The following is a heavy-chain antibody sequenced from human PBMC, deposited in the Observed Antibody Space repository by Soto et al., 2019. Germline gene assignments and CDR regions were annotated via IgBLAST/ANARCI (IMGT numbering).Heavy chain of an antibody. CDR1: GFTFSGYG. CDR3: TAMSGMDV. Sequence: PGGSLRLSCAASGFTFSGYGMHWVRQAPGKGLEWVGRIRTKANNYATAYAASVKGRFTISSDDSKNTVYLQMNSLKTEDTAVYYCTAMSGMDVWGQGTLVTVSS. CDR2: IRTKANNYAT. J-gene: IGHJ6*02. V-gene: IGHV3-73*01.